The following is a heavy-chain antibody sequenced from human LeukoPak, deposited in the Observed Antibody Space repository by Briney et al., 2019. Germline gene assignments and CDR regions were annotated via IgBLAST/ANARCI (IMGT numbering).Heavy chain of an antibody. Sequence: ASVKVSRKASGYSFNSRYLNWVRQAPGQGLEWIGIINPSSDITTYAQKFQGRVTMTRDTSTSTVYMELSSLRSEDTALYYCARDSCGGGRCYYFDSWGQGTLVTVSS. D-gene: IGHD2-15*01. CDR3: ARDSCGGGRCYYFDS. V-gene: IGHV1-46*02. J-gene: IGHJ4*02. CDR1: GYSFNSRY. CDR2: INPSSDIT.